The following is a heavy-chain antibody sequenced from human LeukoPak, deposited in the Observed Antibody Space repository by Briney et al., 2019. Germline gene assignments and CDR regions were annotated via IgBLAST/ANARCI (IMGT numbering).Heavy chain of an antibody. CDR2: ISGSGGST. CDR1: GFSFSKYW. J-gene: IGHJ1*01. D-gene: IGHD6-13*01. V-gene: IGHV3-23*01. CDR3: AKVILTAAATAEYFQH. Sequence: GGSLRLSCAVSGFSFSKYWMTWVRQAPGKGLEWVSAISGSGGSTYYADSVKGRFTISRDNSKNTLYLQMNSLRAEDTAVYYCAKVILTAAATAEYFQHWGQGTLVTVSS.